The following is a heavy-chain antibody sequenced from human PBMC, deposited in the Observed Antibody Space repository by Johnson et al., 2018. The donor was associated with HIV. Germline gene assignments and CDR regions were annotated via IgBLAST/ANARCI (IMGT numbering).Heavy chain of an antibody. J-gene: IGHJ3*02. CDR3: ARDGPYSSGIDAFDI. D-gene: IGHD6-19*01. V-gene: IGHV3-30*02. CDR1: GFTFSTYG. CDR2: IRDDGSNK. Sequence: QVQLVESGGGVVQTGGSRRLSCAASGFTFSTYGMHWVRQAPGKGLEWVAFIRDDGSNKHYIASVKGRFTISRDNSKNTLYLQMNSLRGEDTAVYYCARDGPYSSGIDAFDIWGQGTMVTVSS.